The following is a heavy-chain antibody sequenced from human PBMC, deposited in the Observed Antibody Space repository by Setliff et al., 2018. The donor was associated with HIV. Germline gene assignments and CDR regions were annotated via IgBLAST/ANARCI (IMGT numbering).Heavy chain of an antibody. Sequence: SETLSLTCAVSGYSISSGYYWGWIRQPPGKGLEWIGSIYYSGSTYYNPSLKSRVTISVDTSKNQFSLKLSSVTAADTAVYYCARHREAYYDILTGYYIKGAFDYWGQGTLVTVSS. D-gene: IGHD3-9*01. CDR2: IYYSGST. V-gene: IGHV4-38-2*01. CDR1: GYSISSGYY. J-gene: IGHJ4*02. CDR3: ARHREAYYDILTGYYIKGAFDY.